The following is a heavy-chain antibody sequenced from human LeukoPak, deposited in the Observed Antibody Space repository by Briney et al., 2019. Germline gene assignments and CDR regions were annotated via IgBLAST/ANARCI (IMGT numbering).Heavy chain of an antibody. D-gene: IGHD3-3*01. CDR3: ARGGSGYYPYFDY. Sequence: SETLSLTCAVSGGSISSGGYSWSWIRQPPGKGLEWIGYIYHSGGTYYNPSLKSRVTISVDRSKNQFSQKLSSVTAADTAVYYCARGGSGYYPYFDYWGQGTLVTVSS. CDR1: GGSISSGGYS. J-gene: IGHJ4*02. CDR2: IYHSGGT. V-gene: IGHV4-30-2*01.